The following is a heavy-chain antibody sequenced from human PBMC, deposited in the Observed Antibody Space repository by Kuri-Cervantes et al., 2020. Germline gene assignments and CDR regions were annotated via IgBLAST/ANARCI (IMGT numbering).Heavy chain of an antibody. D-gene: IGHD2-2*01. CDR1: GGSISSGDYY. V-gene: IGHV4-30-4*01. CDR3: ARVRDDCSSTSCYLFDY. Sequence: SETLSLTCTVSGGSISSGDYYWSWIGQPPGKGLEWIGYIYYSGSTYYNPSLKSRVTISVDTSKNQFSLKLSSVTAADTAVYYCARVRDDCSSTSCYLFDYWGQGTLVTVSS. CDR2: IYYSGST. J-gene: IGHJ4*02.